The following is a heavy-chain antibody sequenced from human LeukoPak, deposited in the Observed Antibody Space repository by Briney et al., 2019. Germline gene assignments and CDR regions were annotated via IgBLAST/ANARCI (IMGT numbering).Heavy chain of an antibody. V-gene: IGHV3-7*01. Sequence: QPGGSLRLSCVASRFTFSSHWMNWVRQAPGKGLEWVASIRQDGGEKKYVDSVKGRFTISRDLAQNSLFLQMNSLRAEDTAVYYCASAYASYDFWSGYENFDFWGQGTLVTVSS. CDR3: ASAYASYDFWSGYENFDF. CDR2: IRQDGGEK. J-gene: IGHJ4*02. CDR1: RFTFSSHW. D-gene: IGHD3-3*01.